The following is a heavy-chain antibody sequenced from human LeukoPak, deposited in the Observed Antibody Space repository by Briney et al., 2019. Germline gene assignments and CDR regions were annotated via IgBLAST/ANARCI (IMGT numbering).Heavy chain of an antibody. D-gene: IGHD6-13*01. CDR2: ISYSGDT. Sequence: SETLSLTCGVYGGSLSGYYWSWIRQRPGKGLEWIGDISYSGDTNYNPSLKSRVTISVDTSKNQFSLKLSSVTAADTAVYYCARVREQQASPPYNWFDPWGQGTLVTVSS. V-gene: IGHV4-34*01. CDR3: ARVREQQASPPYNWFDP. J-gene: IGHJ5*02. CDR1: GGSLSGYY.